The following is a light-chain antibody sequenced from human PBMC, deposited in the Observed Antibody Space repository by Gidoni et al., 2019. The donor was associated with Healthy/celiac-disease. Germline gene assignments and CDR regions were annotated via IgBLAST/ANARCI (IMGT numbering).Light chain of an antibody. CDR3: QQSYSTPPT. CDR2: AAS. Sequence: DIQMTQSPSSLSASVGDRVTITCRASQSISSYLNWYQQKPGKAPKLLIYAASSLQSGVPSRFSGSGSGKDCTLTISSLQPEDFATYYCQQSYSTPPTFGQGTKVEIK. V-gene: IGKV1-39*01. CDR1: QSISSY. J-gene: IGKJ1*01.